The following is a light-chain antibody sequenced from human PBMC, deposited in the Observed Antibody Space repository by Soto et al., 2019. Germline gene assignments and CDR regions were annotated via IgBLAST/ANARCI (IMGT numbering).Light chain of an antibody. V-gene: IGKV1-39*01. CDR3: QHSYSTPTWT. J-gene: IGKJ1*01. CDR2: AAS. CDR1: QSISSY. Sequence: DIQMTQSPSSLSASVGDRVTITCRASQSISSYLNWYQQNPGKAPKLLIYAASSLQSGVPSRFSGSGCGTDFTLPISTQQPEDFPTYYSQHSYSTPTWTFGQGTKVEIK.